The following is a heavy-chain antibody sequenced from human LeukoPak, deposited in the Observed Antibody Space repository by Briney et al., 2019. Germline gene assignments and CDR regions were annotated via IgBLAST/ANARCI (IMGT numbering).Heavy chain of an antibody. V-gene: IGHV3-74*01. CDR3: VSFYEAY. CDR1: GNYW. CDR2: INSDGSWT. J-gene: IGHJ4*02. D-gene: IGHD2/OR15-2a*01. Sequence: GGSLSLSCAASGNYWMHWVRQAPGKGLVWVSHINSDGSWTSYADSVKGRFTISKDNAKNTVYLQMNNLRAEDTAVYYCVSFYEAYWGRGTLVTVSS.